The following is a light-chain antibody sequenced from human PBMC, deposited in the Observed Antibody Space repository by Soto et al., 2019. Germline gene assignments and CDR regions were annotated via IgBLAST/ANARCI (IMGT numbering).Light chain of an antibody. CDR3: QQYVSSPYT. CDR1: QSVSSSY. V-gene: IGKV3-20*01. CDR2: GAS. J-gene: IGKJ2*01. Sequence: EIVLTKSPGTLSLSPGERATLSCRASQSVSSSYLAWYQQKPGQAPRLLNYGASSRATGIPDRFSGSGSGTDFTLTISRLEPEDVAVYYCQQYVSSPYTLGQGTKLEIK.